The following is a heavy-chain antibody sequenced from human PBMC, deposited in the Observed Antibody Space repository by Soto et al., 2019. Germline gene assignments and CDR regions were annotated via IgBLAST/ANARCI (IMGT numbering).Heavy chain of an antibody. CDR1: GFTFSSYA. CDR2: ISGSGGST. D-gene: IGHD3-16*01. Sequence: GGSLRLSCAASGFTFSSYAMSWVRQAPGKGLEWVSAISGSGGSTYYADSVKGRFTISRDNSKNTLYLQMNSLRAEDTTVYYCAKDFHYDYVWGRDYYFDYWGQGTLVTVSS. CDR3: AKDFHYDYVWGRDYYFDY. J-gene: IGHJ4*02. V-gene: IGHV3-23*01.